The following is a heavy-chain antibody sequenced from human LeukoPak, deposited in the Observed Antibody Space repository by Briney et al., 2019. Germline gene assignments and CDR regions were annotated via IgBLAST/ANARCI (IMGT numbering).Heavy chain of an antibody. CDR3: AKGYDSSGYYPWYFDY. CDR1: GFTFSSYG. V-gene: IGHV3-30*18. CDR2: IPYDGSNK. Sequence: SGGSLRLSCAASGFTFSSYGMHWVRQAPGKGLEWVAVIPYDGSNKYYADSVKGRFTISRDNSKNTLYLQMNSLRAEDTAVYYCAKGYDSSGYYPWYFDYWGQGTLVTVSS. J-gene: IGHJ4*02. D-gene: IGHD3-22*01.